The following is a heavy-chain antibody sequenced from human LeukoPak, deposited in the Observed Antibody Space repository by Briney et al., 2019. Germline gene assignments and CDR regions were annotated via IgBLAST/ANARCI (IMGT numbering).Heavy chain of an antibody. J-gene: IGHJ3*02. V-gene: IGHV5-51*01. Sequence: GESLKISCKGSGYSFSTYWIGWVRQMPGKGLEWMGIIYPGDSETRYSPSFQGQVTISADKSISTAYLQWSSLKASDTAMYYCARPYTAMVRDAFDIWGQGTMVTVSS. CDR1: GYSFSTYW. CDR3: ARPYTAMVRDAFDI. CDR2: IYPGDSET. D-gene: IGHD5-18*01.